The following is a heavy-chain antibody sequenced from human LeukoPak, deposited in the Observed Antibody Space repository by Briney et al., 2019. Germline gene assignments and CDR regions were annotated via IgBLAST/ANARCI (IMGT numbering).Heavy chain of an antibody. D-gene: IGHD3-10*01. CDR3: AREGGLLWFGELLGMDV. V-gene: IGHV7-4-1*02. J-gene: IGHJ6*02. CDR2: INTNTGNP. CDR1: GYTFTSYA. Sequence: GASVKVSCKASGYTFTSYAMNWVRQAPGQGLERMGWINTNTGNPTYAQGFTGRFVFSLDTSVRTAYLQISSLKAEDTAVYYCAREGGLLWFGELLGMDVWGQGTTVTVSS.